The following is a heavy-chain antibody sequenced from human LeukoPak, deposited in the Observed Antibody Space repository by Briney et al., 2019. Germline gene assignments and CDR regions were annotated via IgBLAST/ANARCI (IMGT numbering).Heavy chain of an antibody. D-gene: IGHD4-17*01. CDR3: AGDDGDYPDY. CDR1: GFTFSSYS. CDR2: ISSSSSYI. V-gene: IGHV3-21*01. J-gene: IGHJ4*02. Sequence: GGSLRLSCAASGFTFSSYSMNWVRQAPGKGLEWVSSISSSSSYIYYADSVKGRFTISRDNAKNSLYLQMNSLRAEDTAVYYCAGDDGDYPDYWGKGTLVTVSS.